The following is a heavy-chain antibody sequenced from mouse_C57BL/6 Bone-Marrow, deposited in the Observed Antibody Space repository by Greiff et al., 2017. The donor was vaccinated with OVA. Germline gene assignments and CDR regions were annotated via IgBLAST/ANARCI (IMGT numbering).Heavy chain of an antibody. V-gene: IGHV1-50*01. CDR3: AREGNGYAMDY. CDR1: GYTFTSYW. J-gene: IGHJ4*01. D-gene: IGHD2-1*01. CDR2: IDPSDSYT. Sequence: QVQLQQPGAELVKPGASVKLSCKASGYTFTSYWMQWVKQRPGQGLEWIGEIDPSDSYTNYNQKFKGKATLTVDTSSSTAYMQLSSLTSEDSAVYYCAREGNGYAMDYGGQGTSVTVSS.